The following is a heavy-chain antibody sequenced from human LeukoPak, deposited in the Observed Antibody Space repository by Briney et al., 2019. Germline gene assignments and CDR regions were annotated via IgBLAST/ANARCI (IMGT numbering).Heavy chain of an antibody. CDR3: ARGFGSGSSLPFDY. CDR1: GFTFSSYW. J-gene: IGHJ4*02. Sequence: GGSLRLSCAASGFTFSSYWMHWVRQVPGKGLVWVSRIESDGSSTSYGDSVKGRFTISRDNAKNTLYLQMNSLRAEDTAVYYCARGFGSGSSLPFDYWGQGTLVTVSS. D-gene: IGHD3-10*01. V-gene: IGHV3-74*01. CDR2: IESDGSST.